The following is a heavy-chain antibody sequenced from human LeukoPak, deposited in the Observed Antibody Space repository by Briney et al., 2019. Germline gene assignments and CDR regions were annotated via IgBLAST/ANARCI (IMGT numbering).Heavy chain of an antibody. D-gene: IGHD3-10*01. CDR3: AKAWFGERSGGGFDY. CDR2: ISGDGGST. Sequence: QPGGSLRLSCAASGFTFDDYDIHWVRQAPGKGLEWVSLISGDGGSTYYADSVKGRFTISRDNSKNSLYLQMNSLRTEDTALYYCAKAWFGERSGGGFDYWGQGTLVTVSS. J-gene: IGHJ4*02. CDR1: GFTFDDYD. V-gene: IGHV3-43*02.